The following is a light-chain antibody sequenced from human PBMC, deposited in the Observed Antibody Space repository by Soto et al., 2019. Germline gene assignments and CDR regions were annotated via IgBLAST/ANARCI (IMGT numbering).Light chain of an antibody. J-gene: IGLJ2*01. CDR2: EVF. CDR1: ISDVGGYNY. Sequence: QSVLTQPASVSGSPGQSITISCTGTISDVGGYNYVSWYQHHPGKAPNLMIYEVFNRPSGVSNRFSGSRSGNTASLTISGLQAADEGDYYCTSYAGTAPHVVFGGGTKLTVL. V-gene: IGLV2-14*01. CDR3: TSYAGTAPHVV.